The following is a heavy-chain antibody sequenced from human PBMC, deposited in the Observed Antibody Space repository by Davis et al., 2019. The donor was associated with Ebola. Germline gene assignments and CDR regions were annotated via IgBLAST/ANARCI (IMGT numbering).Heavy chain of an antibody. CDR1: GFTVSSSY. D-gene: IGHD1-26*01. Sequence: GESLKISCAASGFTVSSSYMSWVRQAPGKGLEWVSVIYSGGSTYYADSVKGRFTISRHNSKNTLYLQMNSLRAEDTAVYYCARGFTTDYYYYGMDVWGQGTTVTVSS. V-gene: IGHV3-53*04. CDR3: ARGFTTDYYYYGMDV. J-gene: IGHJ6*02. CDR2: IYSGGST.